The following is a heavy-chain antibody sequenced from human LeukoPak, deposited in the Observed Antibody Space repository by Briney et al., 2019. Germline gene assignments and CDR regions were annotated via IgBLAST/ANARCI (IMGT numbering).Heavy chain of an antibody. D-gene: IGHD6-19*01. CDR1: GFTFSSYS. CDR2: ISSSSSYI. J-gene: IGHJ4*02. Sequence: GGSLRLSCAAPGFTFSSYSMNWVRQAPGKGLEWVSSISSSSSYIYYADSVKGRFTISRDNSKNTLYLQMNSLRAEDTAVYYCANGIYSSGWRDYWGQGTLVTVSS. V-gene: IGHV3-21*04. CDR3: ANGIYSSGWRDY.